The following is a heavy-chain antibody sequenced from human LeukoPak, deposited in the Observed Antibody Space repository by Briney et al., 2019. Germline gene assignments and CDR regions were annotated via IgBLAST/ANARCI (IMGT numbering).Heavy chain of an antibody. CDR2: ISSSGSTI. V-gene: IGHV3-11*01. Sequence: PGGSLRLSCAASRFTFSDYYMSWIRQAPGKGLEWVSYISSSGSTIYYADSVKGRFTISRDNAKNSLYLQMNSLRAEDTAVYYCARLNLRGYSYGVDAFDIWGQGTMVTVSS. J-gene: IGHJ3*02. CDR3: ARLNLRGYSYGVDAFDI. CDR1: RFTFSDYY. D-gene: IGHD5-18*01.